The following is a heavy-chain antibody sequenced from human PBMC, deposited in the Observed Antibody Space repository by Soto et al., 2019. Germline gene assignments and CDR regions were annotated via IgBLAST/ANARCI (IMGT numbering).Heavy chain of an antibody. D-gene: IGHD2-15*01. CDR1: GFTFSSYS. CDR2: ISSSSSTI. Sequence: GGSLRLSCAASGFTFSSYSMNWVRQAPGKGLEWVSYISSSSSTIYYADSVKGRFTISRDNAKNSLYLQMNSLRAEDTAVYYCARDGGYCSGGSCYLFQHWGQGTLVTVSS. V-gene: IGHV3-48*01. CDR3: ARDGGYCSGGSCYLFQH. J-gene: IGHJ1*01.